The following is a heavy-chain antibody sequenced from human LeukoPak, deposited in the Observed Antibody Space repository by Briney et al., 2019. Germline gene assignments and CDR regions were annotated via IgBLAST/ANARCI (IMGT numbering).Heavy chain of an antibody. Sequence: ASVKVSCKASGYTFTSYAMHWVRQAPGQRLEWMGWINAGNGNTKYSQKFQGRVTITRDTSASTAYMELSRLRSEDTAVYYCARTTLLWFGELANWGQGTLVTVSS. J-gene: IGHJ4*02. CDR3: ARTTLLWFGELAN. CDR1: GYTFTSYA. D-gene: IGHD3-10*01. V-gene: IGHV1-3*01. CDR2: INAGNGNT.